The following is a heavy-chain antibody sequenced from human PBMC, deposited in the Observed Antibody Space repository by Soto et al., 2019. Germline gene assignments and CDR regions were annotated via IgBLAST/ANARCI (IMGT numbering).Heavy chain of an antibody. CDR2: ISYDGSNK. D-gene: IGHD5-18*01. J-gene: IGHJ6*02. CDR3: AKDPDTAMVGSYYYYGMDV. CDR1: GFTFSSYG. V-gene: IGHV3-30*18. Sequence: PGGSLRLSCAASGFTFSSYGMHWVRQAPGKGLEWVAVISYDGSNKYYADSVKGRFTISRDNSKNTLYLQMNSLRAEDTAVYYCAKDPDTAMVGSYYYYGMDVWGQGTTVTVSS.